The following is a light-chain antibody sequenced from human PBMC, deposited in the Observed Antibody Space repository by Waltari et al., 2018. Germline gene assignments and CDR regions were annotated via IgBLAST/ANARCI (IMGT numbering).Light chain of an antibody. J-gene: IGKJ4*01. CDR2: GAS. V-gene: IGKV3-15*01. CDR3: QQYNQWPLT. Sequence: EIVMTQSPATLSVSRGGRATVSCRASLGLDDSLAWYQQQPGQPPRLLIHGASTRDTGIPVRFSGSGSGTDFTLTITGLQSEDFAVYFCQQYNQWPLTFGRGTKVEIK. CDR1: LGLDDS.